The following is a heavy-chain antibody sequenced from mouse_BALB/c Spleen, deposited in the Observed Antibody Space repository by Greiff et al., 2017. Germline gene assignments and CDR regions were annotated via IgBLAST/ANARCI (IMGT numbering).Heavy chain of an antibody. D-gene: IGHD1-1*01. CDR1: GYAFTNYL. CDR2: INPGSGGT. J-gene: IGHJ2*01. CDR3: ARGGLRSYYFDY. V-gene: IGHV1-54*03. Sequence: QVQLKQSGAELVRPGTSVKVSCKASGYAFTNYLIEWVKQRPGQGLEWIGVINPGSGGTNYNEKFKGKATLTADKSSSTAYMQLSSLTSDDSAVYFCARGGLRSYYFDYWGQGTTLTVSS.